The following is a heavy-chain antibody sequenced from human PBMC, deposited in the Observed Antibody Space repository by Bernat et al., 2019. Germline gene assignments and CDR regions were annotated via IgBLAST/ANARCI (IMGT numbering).Heavy chain of an antibody. Sequence: QLQLQESGPGLVKPSETLSLRCIVFGGYISSSSDYWGWIRQPPGKGLEWIGSIYYSGNTYYNPSLKSRVTISVDTSKNQFSLKLSSVTAADTAVYYCARLRVSSNWSDYYYYGMDVWGQGTTVTVSS. CDR2: IYYSGNT. CDR3: ARLRVSSNWSDYYYYGMDV. J-gene: IGHJ6*02. CDR1: GGYISSSSDY. D-gene: IGHD6-13*01. V-gene: IGHV4-39*01.